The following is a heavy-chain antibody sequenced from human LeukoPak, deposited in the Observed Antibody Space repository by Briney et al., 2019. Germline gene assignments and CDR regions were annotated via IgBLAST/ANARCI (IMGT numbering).Heavy chain of an antibody. CDR1: GFTFSNYW. V-gene: IGHV3-7*01. J-gene: IGHJ4*02. CDR3: ARPQSGYSYGYFSPFDY. D-gene: IGHD5-18*01. Sequence: GGSLRLSCAASGFTFSNYWLTWVRQAPGQGLEWVANIKQDGSEKHYVDSVKGRFTISRDNAKNSLYLQMNSLRAEDTAVYYCARPQSGYSYGYFSPFDYWGQGTLVTVSS. CDR2: IKQDGSEK.